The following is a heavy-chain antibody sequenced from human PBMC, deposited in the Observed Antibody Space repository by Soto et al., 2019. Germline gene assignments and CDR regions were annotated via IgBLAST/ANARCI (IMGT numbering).Heavy chain of an antibody. Sequence: QVQLVQSGAEVKRPGSSVKVSCKASGGTFSSYPISWVRQAPGQGLEWMGGTNGNLGTGNYAQKFRGRLTITTDISTTTAYMELSSLPSEDTAVYYCARRDSHGFFRYFDNWGQGTLVTLSS. J-gene: IGHJ4*02. D-gene: IGHD3-10*01. CDR1: GGTFSSYP. CDR2: TNGNLGTG. V-gene: IGHV1-69*06. CDR3: ARRDSHGFFRYFDN.